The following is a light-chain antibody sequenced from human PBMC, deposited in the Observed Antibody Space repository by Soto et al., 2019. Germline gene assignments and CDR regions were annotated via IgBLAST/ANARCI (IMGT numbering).Light chain of an antibody. Sequence: QFVLTQPASVSGSPGQSITISCTGTSSDIGGYNYVSWYQQHPGKAPKLMVYEVTNRPSGVSHRFSGARSGNTASLTISGLQAEDEAVYYCASYSTNSTPYVLGTGTKVTVL. CDR3: ASYSTNSTPYV. V-gene: IGLV2-14*01. CDR1: SSDIGGYNY. J-gene: IGLJ1*01. CDR2: EVT.